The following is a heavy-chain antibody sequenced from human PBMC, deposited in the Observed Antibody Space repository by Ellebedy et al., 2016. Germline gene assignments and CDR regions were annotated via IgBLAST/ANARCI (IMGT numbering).Heavy chain of an antibody. J-gene: IGHJ4*02. CDR1: GFPFSVYW. V-gene: IGHV3-23*01. D-gene: IGHD3-16*01. CDR3: ARDLGFFHFDS. Sequence: GESLKISCATSGFPFSVYWMSWVRQAPGKGLEWVSTISASGGSTFYADSVKGRFTISRDNSKNTLFLQMNTLRAEDTAVYYCARDLGFFHFDSWGQGALVTVSS. CDR2: ISASGGST.